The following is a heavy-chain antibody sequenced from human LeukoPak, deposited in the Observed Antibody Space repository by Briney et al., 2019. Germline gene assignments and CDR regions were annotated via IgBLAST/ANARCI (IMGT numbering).Heavy chain of an antibody. D-gene: IGHD1-26*01. Sequence: SVKVSCKASGGTFSSYAISWVRQAPGQGLEWMGGIIPIFGTANYTQKFQGRVTITTDESTSTAYMELSSLRSEDTAVYYCARVRTSGSYYYYMDVWGKGTTVTVSS. CDR2: IIPIFGTA. V-gene: IGHV1-69*05. CDR1: GGTFSSYA. CDR3: ARVRTSGSYYYYMDV. J-gene: IGHJ6*03.